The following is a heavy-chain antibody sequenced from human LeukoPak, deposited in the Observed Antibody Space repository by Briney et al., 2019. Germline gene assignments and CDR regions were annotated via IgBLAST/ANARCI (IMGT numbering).Heavy chain of an antibody. Sequence: GGSLRLSCAASGFTFSSYWMSWVRQAPGKGLEWVANIKHDGSEKYYVDSVKGRCTISRDNSKNSLYPQMNSLRAEDTAVYYCARGRGAFDIWGQGTMVTVSS. CDR1: GFTFSSYW. V-gene: IGHV3-7*01. D-gene: IGHD3-10*01. J-gene: IGHJ3*02. CDR2: IKHDGSEK. CDR3: ARGRGAFDI.